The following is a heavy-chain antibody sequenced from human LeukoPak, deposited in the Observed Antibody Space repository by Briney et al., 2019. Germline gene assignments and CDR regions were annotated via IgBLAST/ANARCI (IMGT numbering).Heavy chain of an antibody. CDR1: GFTVSSNH. CDR3: ARGGIKTFYSFDY. Sequence: GGSLRHSCAASGFTVSSNHMSWVRQAPGKGLEWVSIIYSDGRTYYADSVRGLFTISRDNSKNTLYLQMNSLRPEDTAVYYCARGGIKTFYSFDYWGQGTLVTVSS. J-gene: IGHJ4*02. CDR2: IYSDGRT. D-gene: IGHD3-16*01. V-gene: IGHV3-66*02.